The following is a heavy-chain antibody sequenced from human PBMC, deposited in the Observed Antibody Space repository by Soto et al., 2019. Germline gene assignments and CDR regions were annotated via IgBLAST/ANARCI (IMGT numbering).Heavy chain of an antibody. D-gene: IGHD6-6*01. J-gene: IGHJ6*01. Sequence: SETLSLTCTVSGGSISSGDYYWSWIRQPPGKGLEWIGYIYYSGSTYYNPSLKSRVTISLDTSKNQFSLKLSSVTAADTAVYYFSRVVSSIAARSIHYCCTALLLTLFSGM. V-gene: IGHV4-30-4*01. CDR3: SRVVSSIAARSIHYCCTALLLTLFSGM. CDR1: GGSISSGDYY. CDR2: IYYSGST.